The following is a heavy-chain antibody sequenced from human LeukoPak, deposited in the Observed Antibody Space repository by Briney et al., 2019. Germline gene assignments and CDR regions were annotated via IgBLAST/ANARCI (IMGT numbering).Heavy chain of an antibody. CDR3: AREDSSGYPY. CDR1: GFTLSSYW. Sequence: GGSLRLSCAASGFTLSSYWMGWVRQAPGKGLEWVAHIKQDGCEKYYVDSVKGRFTISRDNAKISLYVQMNSLRAEDTAVYYCAREDSSGYPYWGQGALVTVSS. V-gene: IGHV3-7*01. CDR2: IKQDGCEK. D-gene: IGHD6-19*01. J-gene: IGHJ4*02.